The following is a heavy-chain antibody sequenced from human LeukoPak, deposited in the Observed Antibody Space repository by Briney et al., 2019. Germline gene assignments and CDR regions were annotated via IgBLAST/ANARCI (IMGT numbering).Heavy chain of an antibody. CDR1: GFTFSSYG. J-gene: IGHJ4*02. Sequence: PGGSLRLSCSASGFTFSSYGMHWVRQAPGKGLGYVSGISNKGGSTYYADSVRGRFTISRDNSKNTLHLQMSSLRADDTAVYYCVKSGTWADFDSWGQGTLVTVSS. CDR2: ISNKGGST. D-gene: IGHD1-26*01. CDR3: VKSGTWADFDS. V-gene: IGHV3-64D*09.